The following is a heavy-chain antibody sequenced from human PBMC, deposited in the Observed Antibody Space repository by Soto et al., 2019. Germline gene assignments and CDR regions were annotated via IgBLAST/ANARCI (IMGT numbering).Heavy chain of an antibody. Sequence: GGSLRLSCAASGFTFSSYGMHWVRQAPGKGLEWVAVISYDGSNKYYADSVKGRFTISRDNSKNTLYLQMNSLRAEDTAVYYCAKEGAYDILTGYYSGYYYYYGMDVWGQGTTVTVSS. CDR3: AKEGAYDILTGYYSGYYYYYGMDV. CDR1: GFTFSSYG. J-gene: IGHJ6*02. CDR2: ISYDGSNK. V-gene: IGHV3-30*18. D-gene: IGHD3-9*01.